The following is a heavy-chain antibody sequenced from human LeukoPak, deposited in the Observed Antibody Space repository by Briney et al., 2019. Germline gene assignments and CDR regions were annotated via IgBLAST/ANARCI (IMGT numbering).Heavy chain of an antibody. D-gene: IGHD1-26*01. CDR3: ARGSIVGATFDYFDY. CDR2: IKPNSGGT. Sequence: ASVKVSCKASGYTFTGYYIHWVRQAPGQGLEWMGWIKPNSGGTNYAQKFQGRVTTTRDTSISTAYMELSRLRSDDTAVYYCARGSIVGATFDYFDYWGQGTLVTVSS. CDR1: GYTFTGYY. J-gene: IGHJ4*02. V-gene: IGHV1-2*02.